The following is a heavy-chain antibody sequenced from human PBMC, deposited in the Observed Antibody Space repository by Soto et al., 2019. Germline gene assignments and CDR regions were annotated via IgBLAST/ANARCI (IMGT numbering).Heavy chain of an antibody. J-gene: IGHJ5*02. V-gene: IGHV4-34*01. Sequence: QVQLQQWGAGLLKPSETLSLTCVVYGGSFSGYYWSWIRQSPGKGLEWIGGINPRGSTNYNPSLESRVTISVDTSKNQFSMKLPSVTAADTAMYYCARDGFSTSTTCRGGNWFDHWGQGTLVTVSS. CDR2: INPRGST. CDR3: ARDGFSTSTTCRGGNWFDH. D-gene: IGHD2-2*01. CDR1: GGSFSGYY.